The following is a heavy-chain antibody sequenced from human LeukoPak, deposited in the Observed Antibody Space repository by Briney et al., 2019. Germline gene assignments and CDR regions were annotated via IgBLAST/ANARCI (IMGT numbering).Heavy chain of an antibody. CDR3: ARGEYSYGAIDY. V-gene: IGHV1-69*13. CDR2: IIPIFGTA. D-gene: IGHD5-18*01. CDR1: GGTFSSYA. Sequence: SVKVSCKASGGTFSSYAISWVRQAPGQGLEWMGGIIPIFGTANYAQKSQGRVTITADESTSTAYMELSSLRSEDTAVYYCARGEYSYGAIDYWGQGTLVTVSS. J-gene: IGHJ4*02.